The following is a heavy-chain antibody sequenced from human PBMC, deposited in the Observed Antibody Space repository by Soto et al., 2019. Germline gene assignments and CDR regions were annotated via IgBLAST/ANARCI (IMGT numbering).Heavy chain of an antibody. Sequence: GASVKVSCKASGYTFTSYAMHWVRQAPGQRLEWMGWINAGNGNTKYSQKFQARVTITRDTSTSTAYMELRRLRSDDTAVYYCARDVGYSGYDFYGMDVWGQGTTVTVSS. D-gene: IGHD5-12*01. CDR2: INAGNGNT. CDR3: ARDVGYSGYDFYGMDV. J-gene: IGHJ6*02. CDR1: GYTFTSYA. V-gene: IGHV1-3*01.